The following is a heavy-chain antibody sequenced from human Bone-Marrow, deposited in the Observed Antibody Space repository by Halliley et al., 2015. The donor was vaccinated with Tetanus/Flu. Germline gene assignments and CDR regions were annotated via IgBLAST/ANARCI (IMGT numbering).Heavy chain of an antibody. V-gene: IGHV3-74*01. CDR2: INSDGSPT. Sequence: KGLLGVSRINSDGSPTTYADSVKGRFTISRDNAKNPLYLQMNSLRAGDTAVYYCVNMGLEPPFWGQGTLVTVSS. J-gene: IGHJ4*02. CDR3: VNMGLEPPF.